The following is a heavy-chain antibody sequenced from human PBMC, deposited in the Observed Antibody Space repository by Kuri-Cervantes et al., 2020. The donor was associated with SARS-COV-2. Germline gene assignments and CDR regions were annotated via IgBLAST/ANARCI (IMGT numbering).Heavy chain of an antibody. CDR3: ARDRLDFRSSGHFDH. D-gene: IGHD3-22*01. Sequence: GESLKISCVASGFSFSDYPFHWVRQAPGKGLEWVAGLSNDGDNQYYADSVKGRFTISRDNSKNTLLLQMNSLRTEDTAVYYCARDRLDFRSSGHFDHWGQGTLVTVSS. V-gene: IGHV3-30-3*01. J-gene: IGHJ4*02. CDR2: LSNDGDNQ. CDR1: GFSFSDYP.